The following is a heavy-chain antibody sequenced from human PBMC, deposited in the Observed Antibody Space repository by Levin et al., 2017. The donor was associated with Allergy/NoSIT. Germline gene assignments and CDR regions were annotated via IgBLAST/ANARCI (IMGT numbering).Heavy chain of an antibody. CDR3: ARLGDVSTGYFPANFDY. J-gene: IGHJ4*02. V-gene: IGHV4-31*03. Sequence: PSETLSLTCTVSGGSVSSGGYYWSWVRQHPGKGLEWIGYIYQSGNTYYNPSLKSRIAISLDTSKNQFSLRLTSVTAADTAVYYCARLGDVSTGYFPANFDYWGQGSLVTVSS. D-gene: IGHD3/OR15-3a*01. CDR1: GGSVSSGGYY. CDR2: IYQSGNT.